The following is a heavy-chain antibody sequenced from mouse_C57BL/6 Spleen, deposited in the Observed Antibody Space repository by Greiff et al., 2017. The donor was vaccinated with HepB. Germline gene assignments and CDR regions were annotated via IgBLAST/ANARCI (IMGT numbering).Heavy chain of an antibody. V-gene: IGHV5-9-1*02. J-gene: IGHJ3*01. D-gene: IGHD2-12*01. CDR2: ISSGGDYI. CDR1: GFTFSSYA. Sequence: DVQLQESGEGLVKPGGSLKLSCAASGFTFSSYAMSWVRQTPEKRLEWVAYISSGGDYIYYADTVKGRFTISRDNARNTLYLQMSSLKSEDTAMYYCTRGRSYDEGAWFAYWGQGTLVTVSA. CDR3: TRGRSYDEGAWFAY.